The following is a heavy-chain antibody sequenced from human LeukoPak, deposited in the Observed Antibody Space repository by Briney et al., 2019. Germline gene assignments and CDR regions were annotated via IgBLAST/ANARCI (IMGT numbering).Heavy chain of an antibody. CDR2: IKPDGSEQ. CDR1: GFTFSSYW. D-gene: IGHD6-19*01. Sequence: GGSLRLSCAASGFTFSSYWMSWVRQAPGKGLECVANIKPDGSEQYYVHSMKGRFTISRDNAKNSLYLQMNSLRADDTAVYYCASTVEYSSGWYNWYFDLWGRGTLVTVSS. CDR3: ASTVEYSSGWYNWYFDL. J-gene: IGHJ2*01. V-gene: IGHV3-7*01.